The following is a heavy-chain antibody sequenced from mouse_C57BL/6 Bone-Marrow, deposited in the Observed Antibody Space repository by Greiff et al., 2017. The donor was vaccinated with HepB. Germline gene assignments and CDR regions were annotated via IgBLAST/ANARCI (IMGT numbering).Heavy chain of an antibody. CDR3: ARREWLRRGTSDYAMDY. CDR2: INPGSGGT. D-gene: IGHD2-2*01. Sequence: VQLQQSGAELVRPGTSVKVSCKASGYAFTNYLIEWVKQRPGQGLEWIGVINPGSGGTNYNEKFKGKATLTADKSSSTAYMQLSSLTSEDSAVYYGARREWLRRGTSDYAMDYWGQGTSVTVSS. J-gene: IGHJ4*01. CDR1: GYAFTNYL. V-gene: IGHV1-54*01.